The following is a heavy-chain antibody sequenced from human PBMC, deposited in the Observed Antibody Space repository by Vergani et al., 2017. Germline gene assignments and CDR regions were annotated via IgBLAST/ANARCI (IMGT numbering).Heavy chain of an antibody. D-gene: IGHD2-2*01. CDR2: IDPSDSYT. CDR3: ARRVGYCSSTSCSQRAYGMDV. J-gene: IGHJ6*02. V-gene: IGHV5-10-1*03. Sequence: EVQLVQSGAEVKKPGESLRISCKGSGYSFTSYWISWVRQMPGKGLEWMGRIDPSDSYTNYSPSFQGHVTISADKSISTAYLQWSSLKASDTAMYYCARRVGYCSSTSCSQRAYGMDVWGQGTTVTVSS. CDR1: GYSFTSYW.